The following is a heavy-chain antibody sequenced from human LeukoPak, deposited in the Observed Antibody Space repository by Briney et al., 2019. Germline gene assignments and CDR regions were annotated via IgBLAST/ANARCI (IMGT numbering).Heavy chain of an antibody. Sequence: SETLSLTCTVSGGSISSSSYYWGWIRQPPGKGLEWIGSIYYSGSTYYNPSLKSRVTISVDTSKNQFSLKLSSVTAADTAVYYCASDCSSTSCYLGDYWGQGTLVTVSS. V-gene: IGHV4-39*07. CDR1: GGSISSSSYY. CDR3: ASDCSSTSCYLGDY. CDR2: IYYSGST. D-gene: IGHD2-2*01. J-gene: IGHJ4*02.